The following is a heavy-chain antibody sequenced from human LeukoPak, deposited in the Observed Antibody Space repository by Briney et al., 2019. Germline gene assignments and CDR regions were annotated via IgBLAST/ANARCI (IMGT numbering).Heavy chain of an antibody. Sequence: SVKVSCKASGGTFGNYAISWVRQAPGQGLEWMGRIISILGIANYAQKFQGRVTITADKSTSTAYMELSSLRSEDTAVYYCAREDYGGNSSPLDYWDQGTLVTVSS. D-gene: IGHD4-23*01. V-gene: IGHV1-69*04. J-gene: IGHJ4*02. CDR3: AREDYGGNSSPLDY. CDR2: IISILGIA. CDR1: GGTFGNYA.